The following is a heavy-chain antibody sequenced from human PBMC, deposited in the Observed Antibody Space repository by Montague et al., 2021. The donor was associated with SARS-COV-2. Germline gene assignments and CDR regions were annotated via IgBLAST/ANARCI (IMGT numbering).Heavy chain of an antibody. Sequence: SLRLSCAASGFTFSSHYMTWVRQAPGKGLEWVGNTKQDGSEKFYADFVKGRFTISRDNAENEVFLQMNGLRVDDTAVYYCAREAVVLLPTTMDDAFDVWGQGTMVTVSS. D-gene: IGHD3-10*01. V-gene: IGHV3-7*05. J-gene: IGHJ3*01. CDR2: TKQDGSEK. CDR1: GFTFSSHY. CDR3: AREAVVLLPTTMDDAFDV.